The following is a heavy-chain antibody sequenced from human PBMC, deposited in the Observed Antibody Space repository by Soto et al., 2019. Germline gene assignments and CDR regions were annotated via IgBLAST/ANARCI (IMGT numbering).Heavy chain of an antibody. V-gene: IGHV3-7*03. CDR3: AKDGCSSTSCQGAFDI. D-gene: IGHD2-2*01. Sequence: GGSLILSCAGSGFTFGRHLMTWVRQAPGKGLEWVANIKEDGSEIYYVDSVKGRFTISRDNAKNSLYLQMNSLRAEDTALYYCAKDGCSSTSCQGAFDIWGQGTMVTVSS. J-gene: IGHJ3*02. CDR1: GFTFGRHL. CDR2: IKEDGSEI.